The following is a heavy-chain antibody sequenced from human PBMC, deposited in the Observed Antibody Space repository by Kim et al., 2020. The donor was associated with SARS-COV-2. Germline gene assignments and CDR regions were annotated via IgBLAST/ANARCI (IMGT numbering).Heavy chain of an antibody. D-gene: IGHD3-22*01. CDR1: GGTFSSYA. CDR3: ARGNLHYYDSSGWVGGGRYFQH. V-gene: IGHV1-69*13. J-gene: IGHJ1*01. CDR2: IIPIFGTA. Sequence: SVKVSCKASGGTFSSYAISWVRQAPGQGLEWMGGIIPIFGTANYAQKFQGRVTITADESTSTAYMELSSLRSEDTAVYYCARGNLHYYDSSGWVGGGRYFQHWGQGTLVTVSS.